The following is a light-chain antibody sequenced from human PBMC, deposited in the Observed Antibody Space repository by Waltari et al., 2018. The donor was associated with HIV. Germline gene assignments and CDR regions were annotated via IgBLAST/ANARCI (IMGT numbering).Light chain of an antibody. Sequence: QSALTQPPSASGSLGQSVTISCFASSRDIGAYHPVPWFHQLPQNAPTLYLYEVPKLPSGVPDRFSGSRSGNTAFRTVSGLQPNDTAAYFCSSYGDNNLVLFGGGTNLTVL. CDR3: SSYGDNNLVL. CDR1: SRDIGAYHP. J-gene: IGLJ2*01. V-gene: IGLV2-8*01. CDR2: EVP.